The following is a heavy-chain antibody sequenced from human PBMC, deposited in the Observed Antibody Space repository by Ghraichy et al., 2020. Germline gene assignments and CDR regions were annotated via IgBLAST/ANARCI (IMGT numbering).Heavy chain of an antibody. Sequence: SETLSLTCTVSGGSISSYYWSWIRQPPGKGLEWIGYIYYSGSTNYNPSLKSRVTISVDTSKNQFSLKLSSVTAADTAVYYCARSSFSISWYVGSYYGMDVWGQGTTVTVSS. CDR2: IYYSGST. CDR3: ARSSFSISWYVGSYYGMDV. D-gene: IGHD6-13*01. V-gene: IGHV4-59*01. CDR1: GGSISSYY. J-gene: IGHJ6*02.